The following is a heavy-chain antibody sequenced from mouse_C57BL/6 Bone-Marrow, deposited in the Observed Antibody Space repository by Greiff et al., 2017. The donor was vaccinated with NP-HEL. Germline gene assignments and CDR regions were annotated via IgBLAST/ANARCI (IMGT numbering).Heavy chain of an antibody. V-gene: IGHV5-16*01. Sequence: EVMLVESEGGLVQPGSSMKLSCTTSGFTFSDYYMAWVRQVPEKGIDWVENINYDGSSTYYLDSLKSRFIISRDNAKNSLYLQMSSLKSEDTATYYCAREGGLRRRTYAMDYWGQGTSVTVSS. J-gene: IGHJ4*01. CDR1: GFTFSDYY. D-gene: IGHD2-4*01. CDR2: INYDGSST. CDR3: AREGGLRRRTYAMDY.